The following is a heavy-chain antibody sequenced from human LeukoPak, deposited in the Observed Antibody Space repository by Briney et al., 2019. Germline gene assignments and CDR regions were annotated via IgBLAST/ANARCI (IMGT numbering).Heavy chain of an antibody. CDR3: ASQWGFDSIGYYSSH. CDR2: IHHSGST. Sequence: SETLSLTCTVSGGSISSYYWSWMRQSPERGLEWIGYIHHSGSTNYNPSLKSRVTMSVDTSNNLFSLKLTSVTAADTAVYYCASQWGFDSIGYYSSHWGQGTLVTVSS. J-gene: IGHJ4*02. CDR1: GGSISSYY. V-gene: IGHV4-59*08. D-gene: IGHD3-22*01.